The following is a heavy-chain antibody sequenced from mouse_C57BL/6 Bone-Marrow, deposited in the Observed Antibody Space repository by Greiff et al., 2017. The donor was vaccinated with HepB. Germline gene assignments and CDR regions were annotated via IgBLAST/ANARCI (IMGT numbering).Heavy chain of an antibody. CDR3: TRKGIYYYARYY. CDR1: GYTFTSYW. D-gene: IGHD2-4*01. V-gene: IGHV1-64*01. Sequence: QVQLQQPGAELVKPGASVKLSCKASGYTFTSYWMHWVKQRPGQGLEWIGMIHPNSGSTNYNEKFKSKATLTVDKSSSTAYMQLSSLTSEDSAVYYCTRKGIYYYARYYWGQGTTLTVSS. J-gene: IGHJ2*01. CDR2: IHPNSGST.